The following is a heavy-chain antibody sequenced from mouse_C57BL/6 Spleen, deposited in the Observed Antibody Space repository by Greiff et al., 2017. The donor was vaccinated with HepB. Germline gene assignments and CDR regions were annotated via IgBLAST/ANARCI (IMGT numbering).Heavy chain of an antibody. D-gene: IGHD2-4*01. CDR1: GFSLSNYG. Sequence: VKLMESGPGLVQPSQSLSITCTVSGFSLSNYGVHWVRQSPGKGLEWLGVIWSGGSTHYNAAFISRLSISKDNSKSQVFFKMNSLQTDDTAIYYCARTDDYVYYYAMDYWGQGTSVTVSS. CDR3: ARTDDYVYYYAMDY. V-gene: IGHV2-2*01. J-gene: IGHJ4*01. CDR2: IWSGGST.